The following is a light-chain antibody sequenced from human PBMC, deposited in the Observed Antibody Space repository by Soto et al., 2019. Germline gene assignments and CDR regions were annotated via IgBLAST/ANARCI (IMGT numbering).Light chain of an antibody. CDR2: AAS. J-gene: IGKJ3*01. CDR3: RQDHIYPLA. V-gene: IGKV1-6*01. Sequence: ALQMTQSPSSLSASVGDRVTITCRASQGIRSDLGWYQQKPGKAPKLRIYAASNLQSGVPSRFSGSGSGTDFTLTLSSLQPEDCATYDCRQDHIYPLAFGPGTKVDIK. CDR1: QGIRSD.